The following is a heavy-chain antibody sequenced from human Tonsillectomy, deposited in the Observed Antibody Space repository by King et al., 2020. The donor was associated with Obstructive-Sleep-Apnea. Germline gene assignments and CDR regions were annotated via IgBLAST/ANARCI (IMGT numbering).Heavy chain of an antibody. D-gene: IGHD2-2*01. V-gene: IGHV3-74*02. Sequence: QLVQSGGGLVQPGGSLRLSCAASGFSFSTYWMHWVRQTPGKGLVWVSRIDYDGNINYADSVKGRFTLSRDIAKNTLYLHMNSLGAEDAAVYYCARQIDCNRASCYGYYYYGMDVWGQGTTVTVSS. CDR2: IDYDGNI. J-gene: IGHJ6*02. CDR3: ARQIDCNRASCYGYYYYGMDV. CDR1: GFSFSTYW.